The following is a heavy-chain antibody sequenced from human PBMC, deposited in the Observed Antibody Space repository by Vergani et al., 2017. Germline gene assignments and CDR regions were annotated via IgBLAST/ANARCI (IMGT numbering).Heavy chain of an antibody. CDR1: GGSISSYY. Sequence: QVQLQESGPGLVKPSETLSLTCTVSGGSISSYYWSWIRQPPGKGLEWIGYIYYSGSTNYNPSLKSRVTISVDTSKNQFSLKLSSVTAADTAVYYCASLPPYYYDSSGLAPVAFDIWGQGTMVTVSS. CDR2: IYYSGST. D-gene: IGHD3-22*01. J-gene: IGHJ3*02. V-gene: IGHV4-59*01. CDR3: ASLPPYYYDSSGLAPVAFDI.